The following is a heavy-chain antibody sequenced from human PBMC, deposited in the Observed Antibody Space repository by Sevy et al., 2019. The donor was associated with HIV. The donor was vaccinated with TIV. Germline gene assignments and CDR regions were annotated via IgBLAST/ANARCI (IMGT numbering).Heavy chain of an antibody. D-gene: IGHD2-15*01. CDR2: MNPNSGNT. Sequence: ASVKVSCKASGYTFTSYDINWVRQATGQGLEWMGWMNPNSGNTGYAQKFQGRVTMTRNTSISTAYMELGSLRSEDTAVYYCARGPGYCSGGSCYSGYYYGMDVWGQGTTVTVSS. CDR3: ARGPGYCSGGSCYSGYYYGMDV. J-gene: IGHJ6*02. CDR1: GYTFTSYD. V-gene: IGHV1-8*01.